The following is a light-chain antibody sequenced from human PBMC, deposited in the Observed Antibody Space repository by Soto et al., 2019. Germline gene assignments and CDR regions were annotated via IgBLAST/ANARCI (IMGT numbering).Light chain of an antibody. V-gene: IGKV3-20*01. J-gene: IGKJ4*01. CDR1: ESVSSTY. CDR2: GES. CDR3: QQYGSSPPDT. Sequence: EIVLTQSPGTLSLSPGARATLSCRARESVSSTYLAWDQQKPGQAPRLLIYGESSRASGIPDRFSGSGSGTDFTLTISRLEPEDFAVYYCQQYGSSPPDTFGGGTKVEIK.